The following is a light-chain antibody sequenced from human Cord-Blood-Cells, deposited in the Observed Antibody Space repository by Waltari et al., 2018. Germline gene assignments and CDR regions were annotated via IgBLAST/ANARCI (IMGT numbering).Light chain of an antibody. V-gene: IGLV2-11*01. CDR1: SSDVGGYNY. J-gene: IGLJ3*02. Sequence: QSALTQPRSLSGSPGQSVTISCTGTSSDVGGYNYVSWYQQHPGKAPKLMLYDVSKRPSGVPDRFSGSKSGNTASLTISGLQAEDEADYYCCSYAGSSLVFGGGTKLTVL. CDR3: CSYAGSSLV. CDR2: DVS.